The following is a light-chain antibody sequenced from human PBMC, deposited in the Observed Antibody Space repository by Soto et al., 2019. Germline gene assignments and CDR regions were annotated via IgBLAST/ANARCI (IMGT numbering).Light chain of an antibody. Sequence: QSALTQPPSASGSPGQSVTISCTGTSSDVGAYNYVSWYQQHPGKAPKLIIFEVTKRPSGVPDRFSGSKSGNTASLTVSGLQAEDEADYYCSSYAGSNYFIFGGGTKLTVL. CDR2: EVT. CDR1: SSDVGAYNY. CDR3: SSYAGSNYFI. J-gene: IGLJ2*01. V-gene: IGLV2-8*01.